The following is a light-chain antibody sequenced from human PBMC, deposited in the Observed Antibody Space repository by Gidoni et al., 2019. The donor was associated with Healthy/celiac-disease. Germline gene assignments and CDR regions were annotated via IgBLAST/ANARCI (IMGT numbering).Light chain of an antibody. CDR1: QGISSY. Sequence: DIKLTQSPSFLSASVGDRVTITCRASQGISSYLAWYQQKPGKAPKLLIYAASTLQSGVPSRFSGSGSGTEFTLTISSLQPEDVATYYFQQLNSYPLFTFGPGTKVYIK. V-gene: IGKV1-9*01. CDR2: AAS. CDR3: QQLNSYPLFT. J-gene: IGKJ3*01.